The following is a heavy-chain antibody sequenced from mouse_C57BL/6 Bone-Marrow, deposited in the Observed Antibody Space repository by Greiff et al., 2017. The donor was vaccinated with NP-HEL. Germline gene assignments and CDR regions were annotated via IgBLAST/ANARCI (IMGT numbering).Heavy chain of an antibody. J-gene: IGHJ4*01. CDR1: GFTFSNYW. CDR2: IRVKSDNYAT. V-gene: IGHV6-3*01. D-gene: IGHD2-5*01. Sequence: EVHLVESGGGLVQPGGSMKLSCVASGFTFSNYWMNWVRQSPEKGLEWVAPIRVKSDNYATHYAESVKGRFTISRDDSKRSVYLQMNNLRAEDTGIYYCTSYYSNYYAMDNWGQGTSVTVTS. CDR3: TSYYSNYYAMDN.